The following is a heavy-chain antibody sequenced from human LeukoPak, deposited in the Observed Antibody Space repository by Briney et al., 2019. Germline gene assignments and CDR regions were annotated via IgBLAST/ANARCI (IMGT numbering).Heavy chain of an antibody. CDR3: ARVFHSSGYFDY. D-gene: IGHD6-19*01. V-gene: IGHV3-66*01. J-gene: IGHJ4*02. CDR2: IYSGGRT. Sequence: PGGSLRLSCAASGFTVSTNYMSWVRQAPGKGLEWVSVIYSGGRTYYADSVKGRFTISRDNSKNTLYLQMNSLRAEDTAVYYCARVFHSSGYFDYWGQGTLVTVSS. CDR1: GFTVSTNY.